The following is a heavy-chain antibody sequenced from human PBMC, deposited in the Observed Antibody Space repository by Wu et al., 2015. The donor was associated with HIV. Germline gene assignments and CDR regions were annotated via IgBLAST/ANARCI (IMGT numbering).Heavy chain of an antibody. V-gene: IGHV1-69*05. CDR1: GGTFSTSA. J-gene: IGHJ6*03. CDR2: IIPVLDKT. D-gene: IGHD2-2*02. Sequence: VQLVQSGGDIQKPGSSVKVSCKASGGTFSTSAISWVRQAPGQGLEWMGYIIPVLDKTRYAQKFQGRFTIGTDDIARSAFMELTSLTSDDTAVYYCARMPAAIVSRYYYMDVWGKGTTVTVSS. CDR3: ARMPAAIVSRYYYMDV.